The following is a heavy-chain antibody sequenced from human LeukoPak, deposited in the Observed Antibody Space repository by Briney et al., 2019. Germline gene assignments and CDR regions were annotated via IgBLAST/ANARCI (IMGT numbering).Heavy chain of an antibody. CDR1: GFTFSSNG. V-gene: IGHV3-33*01. Sequence: GRSLRLSCAASGFTFSSNGMHWVRQAPGKGLEWVAVIWYDGSNKYYADSVKGRFTISRDNSKNTLYLQMNILRAEDTAVYYCARDRDYDYLDYWGQGTLVTVSP. CDR2: IWYDGSNK. D-gene: IGHD5-12*01. J-gene: IGHJ4*02. CDR3: ARDRDYDYLDY.